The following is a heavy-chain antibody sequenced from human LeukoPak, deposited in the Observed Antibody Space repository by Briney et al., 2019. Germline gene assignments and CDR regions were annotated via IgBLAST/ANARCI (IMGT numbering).Heavy chain of an antibody. J-gene: IGHJ4*02. V-gene: IGHV4-31*03. Sequence: PSQTLSLTCTVSGGSISSGGYYWSWIRQHPGKGLEWIGYIYYSRSTYYNPSLKSRVTISVDTSKNQFSLKLSSVTAADTALYYCARGSTYYESSGQVPFDYWGQGTLVTVSS. CDR2: IYYSRST. CDR3: ARGSTYYESSGQVPFDY. CDR1: GGSISSGGYY. D-gene: IGHD3-22*01.